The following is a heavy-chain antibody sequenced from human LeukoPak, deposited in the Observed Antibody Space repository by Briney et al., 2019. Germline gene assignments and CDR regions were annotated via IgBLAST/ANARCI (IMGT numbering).Heavy chain of an antibody. D-gene: IGHD5-18*01. J-gene: IGHJ4*02. V-gene: IGHV3-30*18. CDR2: ISYDGSNK. Sequence: GGSLRLSCAASGFTFSSYGMHWVRQAPGKGLEWVAVISYDGSNKYYADSVKGRFTISRDNSKNTLYLQMNSLRAEDTAVYYCAKDHRKYSYGPLDYWGQGTLVTVSS. CDR1: GFTFSSYG. CDR3: AKDHRKYSYGPLDY.